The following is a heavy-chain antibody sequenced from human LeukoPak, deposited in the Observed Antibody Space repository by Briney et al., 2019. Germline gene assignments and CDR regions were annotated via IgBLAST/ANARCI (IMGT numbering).Heavy chain of an antibody. CDR1: GGSISSSSYY. CDR2: IYYSGST. D-gene: IGHD6-6*01. Sequence: SETLSLTCTVSGGSISSSSYYWGWIRQPPGKGLEWIGSIYYSGSTYYNPSLKSRVTISVDTSKNQFSLKLSSVTAADTAVYYCARGSAARRWIDYWGQGTLATVSS. V-gene: IGHV4-39*07. CDR3: ARGSAARRWIDY. J-gene: IGHJ4*02.